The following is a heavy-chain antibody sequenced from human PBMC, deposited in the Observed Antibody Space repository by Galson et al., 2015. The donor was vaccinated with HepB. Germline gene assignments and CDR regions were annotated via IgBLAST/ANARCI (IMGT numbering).Heavy chain of an antibody. CDR2: ISAYNGNT. V-gene: IGHV1-18*04. CDR3: AREGGSSGRHCSSTSCYPYYYGMDV. CDR1: GYTFTSYG. J-gene: IGHJ6*02. Sequence: SVKVSCKASGYTFTSYGISWVRQAPGQGLEWMGWISAYNGNTNYAQKLQGRVTMTTDTSTSTAYMELRSLRSDDTAVYYCAREGGSSGRHCSSTSCYPYYYGMDVWGQGTTVTVSS. D-gene: IGHD2-2*01.